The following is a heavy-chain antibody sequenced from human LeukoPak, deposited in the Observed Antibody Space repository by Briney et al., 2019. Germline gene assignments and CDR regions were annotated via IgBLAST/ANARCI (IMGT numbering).Heavy chain of an antibody. CDR3: ARGKSGYDKSFDY. D-gene: IGHD5-12*01. Sequence: ASVKLSCTASGYTFTSYYMHWVRQAPGQGLEWMGWINPNSGGTNYAQKFQGRVTMTRDTSISTAYMELSRLRSDDTAVYYCARGKSGYDKSFDYWGQGTLVTVSS. V-gene: IGHV1-2*02. J-gene: IGHJ4*02. CDR1: GYTFTSYY. CDR2: INPNSGGT.